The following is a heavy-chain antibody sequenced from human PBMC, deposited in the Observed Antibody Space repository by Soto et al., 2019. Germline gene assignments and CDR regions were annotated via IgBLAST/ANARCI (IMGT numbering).Heavy chain of an antibody. CDR2: ISGHNGNT. D-gene: IGHD1-26*01. V-gene: IGHV1-18*04. J-gene: IGHJ1*01. CDR1: GYTFNSYG. Sequence: QVQLVQSGAEVKKPGASVKVSCKASGYTFNSYGISWVRQAPGQGLEWMGWISGHNGNTNYAQNVQGRATMTTDTSTNTAYMELRGLRSDDTAVYYCARDQYVGATAYVQYWGQGTLVTVSS. CDR3: ARDQYVGATAYVQY.